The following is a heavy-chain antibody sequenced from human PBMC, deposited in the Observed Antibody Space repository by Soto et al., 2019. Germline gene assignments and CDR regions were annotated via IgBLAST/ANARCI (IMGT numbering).Heavy chain of an antibody. Sequence: QVQLVQSGAEVMKPGASVKVSCKASGDTSTSHYIHWVRQAPGQGPEWMGRIHPSGGGTTYAHDFQGRLVMTRDTSTSTIYMDRSSLTSEDTAVYYCSSRVKGDFDVWGQGTTVIVS. CDR1: GDTSTSHY. CDR2: IHPSGGGT. CDR3: SSRVKGDFDV. J-gene: IGHJ6*01. V-gene: IGHV1-46*03. D-gene: IGHD3-3*01.